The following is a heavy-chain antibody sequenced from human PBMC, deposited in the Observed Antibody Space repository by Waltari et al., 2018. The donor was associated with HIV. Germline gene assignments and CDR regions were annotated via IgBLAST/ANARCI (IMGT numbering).Heavy chain of an antibody. V-gene: IGHV3-53*02. Sequence: EVQLVATGGGFIQPGGTMGLSCGVPGFRFSDYYRRWIRQAPGKGLEWGSILYGVDGTYYADSVKGRFTISRDNSKSTVFLQMNSLRVEDTAMYFCARIGAATGNVHAFDLWGLGTMVNVFS. J-gene: IGHJ3*01. D-gene: IGHD1-1*01. CDR1: GFRFSDYY. CDR3: ARIGAATGNVHAFDL. CDR2: LYGVDGT.